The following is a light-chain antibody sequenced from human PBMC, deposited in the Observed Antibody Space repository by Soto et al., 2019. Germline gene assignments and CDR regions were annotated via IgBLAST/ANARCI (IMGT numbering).Light chain of an antibody. CDR2: DAS. Sequence: EIVLTQSPATLSLSPGARATLSCRASQSVSSYLAWYQQKPGQAPRLLLYDASNRPTGIPARFSGSGSGTDLTLTISSLEPEDFEVYYCQQRSNWLFTFGPGTKVDIK. J-gene: IGKJ3*01. CDR3: QQRSNWLFT. CDR1: QSVSSY. V-gene: IGKV3-11*01.